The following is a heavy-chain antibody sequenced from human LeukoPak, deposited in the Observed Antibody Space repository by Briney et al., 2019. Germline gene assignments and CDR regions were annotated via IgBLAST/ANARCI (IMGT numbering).Heavy chain of an antibody. V-gene: IGHV3-7*03. Sequence: GGSLRLSCAASGFTFSSYWMSWVRQAPGKGLEWVANIKQDGSEKYYVDSVKGRFTISRDNAKNSLYLQMNSLRAEDTAVYYCARGLSSGWSPDDAFDIWAKGQWSPSLQ. CDR1: GFTFSSYW. CDR2: IKQDGSEK. J-gene: IGHJ3*02. CDR3: ARGLSSGWSPDDAFDI. D-gene: IGHD6-19*01.